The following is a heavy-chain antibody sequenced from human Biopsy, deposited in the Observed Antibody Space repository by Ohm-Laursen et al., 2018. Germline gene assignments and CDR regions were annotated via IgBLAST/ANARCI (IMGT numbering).Heavy chain of an antibody. CDR2: INPSGSTT. CDR3: ARNTGWYGDLYYFDY. J-gene: IGHJ4*02. D-gene: IGHD6-19*01. CDR1: GYTFAGYY. V-gene: IGHV1-46*01. Sequence: GGSVKVSCKASGYTFAGYYLHWVRQAPGQGLEWMGMINPSGSTTSYPQIFQGRVTMTRDTSKSTVYMELSSLRSADTAVYFCARNTGWYGDLYYFDYWGQGTLVTVSS.